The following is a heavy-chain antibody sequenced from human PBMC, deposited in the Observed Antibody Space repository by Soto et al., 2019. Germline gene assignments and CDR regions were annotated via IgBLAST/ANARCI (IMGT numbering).Heavy chain of an antibody. J-gene: IGHJ5*02. V-gene: IGHV4-34*01. D-gene: IGHD3-3*01. CDR3: ASRGVTSFGVVSGGFDP. CDR1: GGSFSGYY. CDR2: INHGGGT. Sequence: QVQLQQWGAGLLKPSETLSLTCAVYGGSFSGYYWSWIRQPPGKGLEWIGEINHGGGTNYNPSLKSRATISVDKSKNQFSLKLSSVTAADTAVYYCASRGVTSFGVVSGGFDPWGQGTLVTVSS.